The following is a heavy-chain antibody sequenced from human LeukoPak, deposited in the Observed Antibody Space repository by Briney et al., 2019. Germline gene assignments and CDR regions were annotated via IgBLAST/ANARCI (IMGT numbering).Heavy chain of an antibody. Sequence: ASVKVSCKTSGYTRTDYYIHWVRQAPGQGLEWMGWINSNSGGTNYAQKFQGRVTVTRDTSISTAYMELSRLRSDDTAMYYCARAVPGGPSHGMDVWGQGTTVTVSS. CDR3: ARAVPGGPSHGMDV. CDR1: GYTRTDYY. J-gene: IGHJ6*02. CDR2: INSNSGGT. D-gene: IGHD3-10*01. V-gene: IGHV1-2*02.